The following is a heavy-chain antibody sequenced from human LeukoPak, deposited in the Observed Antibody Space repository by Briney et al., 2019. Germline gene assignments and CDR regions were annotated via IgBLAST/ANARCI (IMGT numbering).Heavy chain of an antibody. CDR2: FDPEDGET. D-gene: IGHD3-22*01. Sequence: ASVKVSCKVSGYTLTELSMHWVRQAPGKGLEWMGGFDPEDGETIYAQKFQGRVTMTEDTSTDTAYMELSSLRSEDTAVYYCATEKYYYDSSGYLGYWGQGTLVTVSS. CDR1: GYTLTELS. CDR3: ATEKYYYDSSGYLGY. J-gene: IGHJ4*02. V-gene: IGHV1-24*01.